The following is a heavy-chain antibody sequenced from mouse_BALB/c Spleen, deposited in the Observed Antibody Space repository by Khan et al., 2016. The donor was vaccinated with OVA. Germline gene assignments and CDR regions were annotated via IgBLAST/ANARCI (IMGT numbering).Heavy chain of an antibody. CDR2: IDPYDSET. J-gene: IGHJ3*01. Sequence: QVQLKQSGAELVRPGASVKLSCEASGYTFTSYWMNWVKQSPEQGLEWIGRIDPYDSETNYNQNFKDKAILTVDKSSSTAYMQLSSLTSEDSAVYYGARNTFAYWGQGTLVTVSA. CDR3: ARNTFAY. CDR1: GYTFTSYW. V-gene: IGHV1-69*02.